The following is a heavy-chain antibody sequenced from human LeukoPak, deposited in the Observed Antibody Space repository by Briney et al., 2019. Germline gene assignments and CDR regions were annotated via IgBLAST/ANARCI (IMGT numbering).Heavy chain of an antibody. D-gene: IGHD6-19*01. V-gene: IGHV3-49*04. CDR3: TTGLQHWL. J-gene: IGHJ4*02. Sequence: PGGSLRPSCTASGVTFADYTMAWVRQAPGRGLEWVGFIRSKAAGGTTEYAASVEGRFTISRDDSKSIVYLQMNSLKTEDTAVYYCTTGLQHWLWGQGTLVTVSS. CDR2: IRSKAAGGTT. CDR1: GVTFADYT.